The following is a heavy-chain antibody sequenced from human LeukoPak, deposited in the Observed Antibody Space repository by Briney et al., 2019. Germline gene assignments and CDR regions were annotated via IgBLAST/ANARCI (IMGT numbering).Heavy chain of an antibody. V-gene: IGHV1-2*02. D-gene: IGHD6-13*01. CDR3: ARDVFHSGYSSSWWTDPRDYYYYYMDV. J-gene: IGHJ6*03. CDR2: INPNSGGT. CDR1: GYTFTTYG. Sequence: GASVKVSCKASGYTFTTYGISWVRQAPGQGLEWMGWINPNSGGTNYAQKFQGRVTMTRDTSISTAYMELSRLRSDDTAVYYCARDVFHSGYSSSWWTDPRDYYYYYMDVWGKGTTVTISS.